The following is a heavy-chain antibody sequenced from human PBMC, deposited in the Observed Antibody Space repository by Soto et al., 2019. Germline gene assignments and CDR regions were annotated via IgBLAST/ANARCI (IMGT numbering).Heavy chain of an antibody. V-gene: IGHV1-69*12. D-gene: IGHD2-15*01. J-gene: IGHJ2*01. CDR2: IIPIFGTA. CDR3: ARGGYCSGGSCYSHWYFDL. Sequence: QVQLVQSGAEVKKPGSSVKVSCKASGGTFSSYAISWVRQAPGQGLEWMGGIIPIFGTANYAQKFQGRVTITADESTSTAYMELSSLRSEDTAVYYCARGGYCSGGSCYSHWYFDLWGRGTLVTVSS. CDR1: GGTFSSYA.